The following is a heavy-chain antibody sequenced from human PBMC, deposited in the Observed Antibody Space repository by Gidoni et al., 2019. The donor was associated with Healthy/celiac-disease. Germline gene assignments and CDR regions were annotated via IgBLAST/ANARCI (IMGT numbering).Heavy chain of an antibody. V-gene: IGHV1-2*06. Sequence: QVQLVQSGAEVKKSGASVNVPCKASGYTSTGYYMHWVRQAPGRGLEWRGRIKTNGGGTNDAQKFQGKVTMTRDKSISTGYMELGRVGSDGTTVYYCARDDVDGTFDYWGQGTLVTVSS. J-gene: IGHJ4*02. D-gene: IGHD6-19*01. CDR2: IKTNGGGT. CDR3: ARDDVDGTFDY. CDR1: GYTSTGYY.